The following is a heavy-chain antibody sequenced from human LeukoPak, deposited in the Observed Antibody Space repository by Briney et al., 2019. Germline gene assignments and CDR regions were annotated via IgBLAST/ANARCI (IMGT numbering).Heavy chain of an antibody. V-gene: IGHV3-30*14. Sequence: GGSLRLSCAASGFTFSSYAMHWVRQAPGKGLEWVAVISYDGSNKYYADSVKGRFTISRDNSKNTLYLQMNSLRAEDTAVYCCARDLSDILTGYSYDAFDIWGQGTMVTVSS. CDR1: GFTFSSYA. CDR2: ISYDGSNK. D-gene: IGHD3-9*01. J-gene: IGHJ3*02. CDR3: ARDLSDILTGYSYDAFDI.